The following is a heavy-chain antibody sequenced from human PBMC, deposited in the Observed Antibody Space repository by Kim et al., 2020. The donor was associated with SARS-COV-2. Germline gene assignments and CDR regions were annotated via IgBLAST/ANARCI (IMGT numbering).Heavy chain of an antibody. Sequence: RYRPSLKRRLTITKDTSKNQVVLTMTNMDPVDTATYYCAHTSSFWGSFDYWGQGTLVTVSS. V-gene: IGHV2-5*01. J-gene: IGHJ4*02. CDR3: AHTSSFWGSFDY. D-gene: IGHD3-16*01.